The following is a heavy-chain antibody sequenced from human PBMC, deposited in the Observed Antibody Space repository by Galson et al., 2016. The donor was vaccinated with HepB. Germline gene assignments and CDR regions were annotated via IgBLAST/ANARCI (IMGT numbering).Heavy chain of an antibody. CDR1: GFTFSSYG. J-gene: IGHJ6*02. Sequence: SLRLSCAASGFTFSSYGMHWVRQAPGKGLEWVAVIWYDGTNKYYADSVKGRFTISRDNAKHSLYLQMHSLRDEDTAVYYCARDGGQQLVRWERLRKVYYYYPMDVWGQGTTVTVSS. D-gene: IGHD6-13*01. V-gene: IGHV3-33*01. CDR3: ARDGGQQLVRWERLRKVYYYYPMDV. CDR2: IWYDGTNK.